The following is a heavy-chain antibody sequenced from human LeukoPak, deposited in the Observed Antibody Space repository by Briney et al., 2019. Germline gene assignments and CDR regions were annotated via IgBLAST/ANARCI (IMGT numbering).Heavy chain of an antibody. CDR1: GYTFTGYY. Sequence: ASVKLSCKASGYTFTGYYMNWVRQAPGQGLEWMGWINPNSGGTNYAQKFQGRVTMTRDTSISTVYMELSRLRSDDTAVYYCARGNFRGVTVYWGQGTLVTVSS. J-gene: IGHJ4*02. CDR2: INPNSGGT. V-gene: IGHV1-2*02. CDR3: ARGNFRGVTVY. D-gene: IGHD3-10*01.